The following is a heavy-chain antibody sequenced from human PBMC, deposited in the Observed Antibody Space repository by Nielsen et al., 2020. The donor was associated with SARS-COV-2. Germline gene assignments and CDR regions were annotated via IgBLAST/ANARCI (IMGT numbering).Heavy chain of an antibody. D-gene: IGHD1-26*01. CDR3: ARLLTESGVSFRFDP. V-gene: IGHV4-4*02. Sequence: SETLSLTCAVSGCSISSSNWWSWVRQPPGEGLGWLGEIYQSGNSNYNQSLKSRVTISVDKSKNQFSLRVTSVTAADTAVYYCARLLTESGVSFRFDPWGQGTLVTVSS. CDR1: GCSISSSNW. CDR2: IYQSGNS. J-gene: IGHJ5*02.